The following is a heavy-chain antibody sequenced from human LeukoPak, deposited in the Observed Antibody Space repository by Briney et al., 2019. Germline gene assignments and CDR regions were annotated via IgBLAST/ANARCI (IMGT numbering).Heavy chain of an antibody. CDR2: IYYSGST. CDR3: ARVRGTNGGANFSD. J-gene: IGHJ4*02. D-gene: IGHD1-26*01. Sequence: SETLSLACTVSGGSISSYYWSWIRQPPGKGLEWIGYIYYSGSTNYDPSLKSRVTISVDTSKNQFSLKLSSVTAADTAVYYCARVRGTNGGANFSDRGQGTLGTVSS. V-gene: IGHV4-59*01. CDR1: GGSISSYY.